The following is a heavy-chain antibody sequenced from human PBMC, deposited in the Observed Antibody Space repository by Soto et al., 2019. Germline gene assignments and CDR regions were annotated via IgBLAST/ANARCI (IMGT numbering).Heavy chain of an antibody. CDR1: GYTFTSYD. CDR3: ARAPYYDTLTGYPYYFDY. D-gene: IGHD3-9*01. Sequence: ASVKVSCKASGYTFTSYDINWVRQATGQGLEWMGWMNPNSGNTGYAQKFQGRVTMTRNTSISTAYMELSSLRSEDTAVYYCARAPYYDTLTGYPYYFDYWGQGTLVTVSS. V-gene: IGHV1-8*01. J-gene: IGHJ4*02. CDR2: MNPNSGNT.